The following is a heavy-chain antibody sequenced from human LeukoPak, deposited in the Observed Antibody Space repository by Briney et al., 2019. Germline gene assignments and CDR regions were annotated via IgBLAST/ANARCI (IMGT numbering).Heavy chain of an antibody. V-gene: IGHV4-4*07. J-gene: IGHJ5*02. CDR1: GGSISSYY. CDR2: IYTSGST. D-gene: IGHD3-10*01. CDR3: AREEVGSMVRGVHNWFEP. Sequence: SETLSLTCTVSGGSISSYYWSWIRQPAGKGLEWIGRIYTSGSTNYNPSLKSRVTMSVDTSKNQFSLKLSSVTAADTAVYYCAREEVGSMVRGVHNWFEPWGQGTLVTVSS.